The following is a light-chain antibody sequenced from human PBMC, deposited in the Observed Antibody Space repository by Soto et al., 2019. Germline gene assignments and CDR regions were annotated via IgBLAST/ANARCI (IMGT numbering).Light chain of an antibody. CDR3: QPYNNWSWT. V-gene: IGKV3-15*01. J-gene: IGKJ1*01. CDR2: GVS. CDR1: QRVSSN. Sequence: EIVMTQSPATLSVSPGERATLSCRASQRVSSNLAWYQQKPGQAPRLLIYGVSTRATGIPARFSGSGSGTEFTLTISSLQSEDFAAYYCQPYNNWSWTFGQGTKVEIK.